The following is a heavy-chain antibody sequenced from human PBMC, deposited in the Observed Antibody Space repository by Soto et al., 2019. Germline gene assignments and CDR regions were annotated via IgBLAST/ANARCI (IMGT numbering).Heavy chain of an antibody. CDR2: INHSGST. V-gene: IGHV4-34*01. Sequence: NPSETLSLTCAVYGGSFSGYYWGWIRQPPGKGLEWIGEINHSGSTNYNPSLKSRVTISVDTSKNQFSLKLSSVTAADTAVYYCASSMTTVTKNDYWGQGTLVTVSS. J-gene: IGHJ4*02. D-gene: IGHD4-17*01. CDR1: GGSFSGYY. CDR3: ASSMTTVTKNDY.